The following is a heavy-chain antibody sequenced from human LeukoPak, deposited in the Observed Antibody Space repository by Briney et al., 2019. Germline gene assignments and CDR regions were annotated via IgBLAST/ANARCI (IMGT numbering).Heavy chain of an antibody. D-gene: IGHD2-2*01. CDR2: IFYSGST. CDR1: VGFISSGDFY. J-gene: IGHJ3*02. CDR3: ARDVVLVHAFDI. V-gene: IGHV4-30-4*08. Sequence: SQTLSLTCTVSVGFISSGDFYWSWIRQPPGKGLEWIGYIFYSGSTYYSPSLKSRVTISLDTSKNQFSLKLSFVTAADTAVYYCARDVVLVHAFDIWGQGTMVTVSS.